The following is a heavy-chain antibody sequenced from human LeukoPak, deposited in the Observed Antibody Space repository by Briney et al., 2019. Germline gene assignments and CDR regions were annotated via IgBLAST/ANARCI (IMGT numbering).Heavy chain of an antibody. CDR3: ARGYSSRAGTTDCCPLDY. D-gene: IGHD2-21*02. CDR1: GFTFSSYW. J-gene: IGHJ4*02. V-gene: IGHV3-74*01. CDR2: INTDGSST. Sequence: GGSLRLSCAASGFTFSSYWMHWVRQAPGKGLVWVSRINTDGSSTSYADSVKGRFTISRDNSKNTLYLQMSSLRVEDTAVYYCARGYSSRAGTTDCCPLDYWGRGILVTVSS.